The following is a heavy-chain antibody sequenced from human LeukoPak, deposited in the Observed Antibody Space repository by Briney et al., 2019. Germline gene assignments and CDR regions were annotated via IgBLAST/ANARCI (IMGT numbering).Heavy chain of an antibody. J-gene: IGHJ4*02. CDR2: IYISGMT. D-gene: IGHD3-3*01. Sequence: PSETLSLTCTVSVGSITNYYRAWIRQSPGRGLEWIGRIYISGMTHYNPSLESRVTMSVDTSKSQFSLNLSSVTAADTAIYYCARDPFRSSFDYWGQGTLVTVSS. CDR1: VGSITNYY. V-gene: IGHV4-4*07. CDR3: ARDPFRSSFDY.